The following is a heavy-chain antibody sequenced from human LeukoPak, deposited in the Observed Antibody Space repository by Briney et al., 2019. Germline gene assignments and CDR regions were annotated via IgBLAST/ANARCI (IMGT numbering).Heavy chain of an antibody. J-gene: IGHJ2*01. CDR3: ARTTVVTVIGAEDWYFDL. CDR1: GFTFSSYW. Sequence: GGSLRLSCAASGFTFSSYWMSWVRQAPGKGLEWVANIKQDGSEKYYVDSVKGRFTISRDNAKNSLYLQMNSLRAEDTAVYYCARTTVVTVIGAEDWYFDLWGRGTLVTVSS. V-gene: IGHV3-7*01. D-gene: IGHD4-23*01. CDR2: IKQDGSEK.